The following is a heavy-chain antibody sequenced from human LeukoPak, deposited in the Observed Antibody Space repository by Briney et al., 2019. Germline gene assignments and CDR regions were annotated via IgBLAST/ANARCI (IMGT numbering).Heavy chain of an antibody. Sequence: SETLSLTCTVSGCSISSSSYYWGWIRQPPGKGLEWIGSIYYRGSTYYYPSLKSRVTISVDTSKNQFSLKLSSVTAADTAVYYCARHLIGYCSGGSCSAGPYYFDYWGQRTLVTVSS. V-gene: IGHV4-39*01. D-gene: IGHD2-15*01. CDR2: IYYRGST. CDR1: GCSISSSSYY. CDR3: ARHLIGYCSGGSCSAGPYYFDY. J-gene: IGHJ4*02.